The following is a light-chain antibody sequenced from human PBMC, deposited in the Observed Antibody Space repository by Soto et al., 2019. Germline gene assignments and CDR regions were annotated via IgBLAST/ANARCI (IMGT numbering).Light chain of an antibody. CDR2: EVS. CDR1: SSDVGGYNY. CDR3: SSYTSGSTLVV. Sequence: QSALTQPASVSGSPGQSITISCTGTSSDVGGYNYVSWYQQHPGKAPKLMIYEVSNRPSEVSNRLSGSKSGNTASLTISGLPAEDEGNYYCSSYTSGSTLVVFGGGTKLTVL. V-gene: IGLV2-14*01. J-gene: IGLJ2*01.